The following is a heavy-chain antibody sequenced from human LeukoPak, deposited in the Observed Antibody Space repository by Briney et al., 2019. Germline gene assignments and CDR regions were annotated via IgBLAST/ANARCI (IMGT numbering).Heavy chain of an antibody. CDR2: IKQDGSEK. CDR3: ARDRRTQLWFPPYFDY. J-gene: IGHJ4*02. D-gene: IGHD5-18*01. V-gene: IGHV3-7*01. Sequence: GGSLRLSCAASGFTFSSYWMSWVRQAPGKGLEWVANIKQDGSEKYYVDSVKGRFTISRDNAKNSLYLQMNSLRAEDTAVYYCARDRRTQLWFPPYFDYWGQGTLVTVSS. CDR1: GFTFSSYW.